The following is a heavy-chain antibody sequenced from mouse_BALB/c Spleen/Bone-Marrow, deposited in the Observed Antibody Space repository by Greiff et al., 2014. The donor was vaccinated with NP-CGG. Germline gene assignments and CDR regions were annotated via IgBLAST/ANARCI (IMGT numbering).Heavy chain of an antibody. CDR2: ISSGGGYT. Sequence: VQLKQSGGDLVKPGGSLKLSCAASGFTFSTYGMSWVRQTPDKRLEWVATISSGGGYTYYPDNVKGRFTISRDNANNTLYLQMSSLKSEDTAMYYCTRQRNWDHYAMDYWGQGTSVTVSS. CDR3: TRQRNWDHYAMDY. CDR1: GFTFSTYG. J-gene: IGHJ4*01. D-gene: IGHD4-1*01. V-gene: IGHV5-6*01.